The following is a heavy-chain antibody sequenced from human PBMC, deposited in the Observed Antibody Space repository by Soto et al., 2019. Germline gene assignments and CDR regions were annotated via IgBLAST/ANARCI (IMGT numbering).Heavy chain of an antibody. Sequence: QALSLPSSISGDSVSSNSAACNWIRHSPSRGLEWLGRTYYRSKWYNDYAVSVKSRITINPDTSKNQFSLQLNSVTPEDTAVYYCAREVGYGHYYYYGMDVWGQGTTVTVSS. V-gene: IGHV6-1*01. CDR3: AREVGYGHYYYYGMDV. CDR2: TYYRSKWYN. J-gene: IGHJ6*02. D-gene: IGHD1-1*01. CDR1: GDSVSSNSAA.